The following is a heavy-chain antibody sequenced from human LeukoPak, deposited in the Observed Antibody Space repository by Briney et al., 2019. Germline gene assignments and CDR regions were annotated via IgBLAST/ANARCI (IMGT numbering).Heavy chain of an antibody. CDR2: INPSGGST. V-gene: IGHV1-46*01. D-gene: IGHD2-15*01. Sequence: GASVKVSCKASGYTFTSYYMHWVRQAPGQGLEWMGIINPSGGSTSYAQKFQGRVTMTRDMSTSTVYMELSSLRSEDTAVYYCARDLVSTWVVAATFGGGPPSSENYYYYMDVRGKGTTVTVSS. CDR3: ARDLVSTWVVAATFGGGPPSSENYYYYMDV. CDR1: GYTFTSYY. J-gene: IGHJ6*03.